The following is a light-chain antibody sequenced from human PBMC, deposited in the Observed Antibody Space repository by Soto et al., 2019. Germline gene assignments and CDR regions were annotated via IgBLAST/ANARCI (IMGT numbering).Light chain of an antibody. J-gene: IGKJ2*01. Sequence: EIVLTQSPATLSLSPGERATLSCRASQSVSSYLAWYQQKPGQAPRLLIYDASNRATGIPARFSGSGSGTDFTLTISSLEPEDFAVYYCQQRSNWPLYTFGQGNKVDI. CDR2: DAS. CDR1: QSVSSY. CDR3: QQRSNWPLYT. V-gene: IGKV3-11*01.